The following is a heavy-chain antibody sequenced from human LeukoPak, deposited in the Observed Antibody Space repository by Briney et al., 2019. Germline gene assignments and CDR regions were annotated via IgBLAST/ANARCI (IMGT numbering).Heavy chain of an antibody. CDR1: GFTFSSYA. J-gene: IGHJ4*02. V-gene: IGHV3-23*01. Sequence: GGSLRLSCAASGFTFSSYAMSWVRQAPGKGLEWVSAISGSGGSTYYADSVKGRFAISRDNSKNTLYLQMNSLRAEDTAVYYCAKEPEYYYDSSGYYLDYWGQGTLVTVSS. CDR3: AKEPEYYYDSSGYYLDY. CDR2: ISGSGGST. D-gene: IGHD3-22*01.